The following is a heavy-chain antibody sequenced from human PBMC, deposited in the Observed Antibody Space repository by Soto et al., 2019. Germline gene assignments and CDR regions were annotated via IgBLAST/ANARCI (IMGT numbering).Heavy chain of an antibody. CDR2: ISAYNGNT. V-gene: IGHV1-18*01. CDR3: ARDLAGYYKSTNFDY. Sequence: ASVKVSCKASGYTFTSYGISWVRQAPGQGLEWMGWISAYNGNTNYAQKLQGRVTMTTDTSTSTAYMELRSLRSDDTAVYYCARDLAGYYKSTNFDYWGQGTLVTVSS. CDR1: GYTFTSYG. J-gene: IGHJ4*02. D-gene: IGHD3-9*01.